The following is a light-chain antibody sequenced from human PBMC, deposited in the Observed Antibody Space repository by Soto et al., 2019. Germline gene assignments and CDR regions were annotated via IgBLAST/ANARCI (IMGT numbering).Light chain of an antibody. CDR2: AAS. V-gene: IGKV1-39*01. Sequence: DLQMTQSPSSLSASVGDRVTITCRASQSISRNLNWYQQKPGKAPRLLIYAASSLQSGVPSRFSGSGSGTDFTLTISSLQPEDSATYYCQQSYSIPYTFGQGTKLEIK. CDR3: QQSYSIPYT. J-gene: IGKJ2*01. CDR1: QSISRN.